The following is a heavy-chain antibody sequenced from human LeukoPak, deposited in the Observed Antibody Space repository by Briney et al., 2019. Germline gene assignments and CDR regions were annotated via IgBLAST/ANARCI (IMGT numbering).Heavy chain of an antibody. CDR3: ARDPAGWSYYYYYGMDV. D-gene: IGHD1-14*01. V-gene: IGHV4-39*07. CDR1: GGSISSSSYY. J-gene: IGHJ6*02. Sequence: SETLSLTCTVSGGSISSSSYYWGWIRQPPGKGLEWIGSIYYSGSTYYNPSLKSRVTISVDTSKNQFSLKLSSVTAADTAVYYCARDPAGWSYYYYYGMDVWGQGTTVTVSS. CDR2: IYYSGST.